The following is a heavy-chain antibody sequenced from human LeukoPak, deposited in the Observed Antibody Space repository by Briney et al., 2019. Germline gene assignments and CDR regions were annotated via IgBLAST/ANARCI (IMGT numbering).Heavy chain of an antibody. CDR1: GFTFSGYS. J-gene: IGHJ4*02. Sequence: GGSLRLSCAASGFTFSGYSMNWVRQAPGKGLEWVSYIRSSGSPVYYADSVKGRFTISRDNAKNSVYLQMNSLRDEDTAVYYCVRDPDALDYWGQGTLVTVSS. CDR3: VRDPDALDY. CDR2: IRSSGSPV. V-gene: IGHV3-48*02.